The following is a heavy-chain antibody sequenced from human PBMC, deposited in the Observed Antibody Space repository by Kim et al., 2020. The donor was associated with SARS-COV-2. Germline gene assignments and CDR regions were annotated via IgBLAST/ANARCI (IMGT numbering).Heavy chain of an antibody. Sequence: GGSLRLSCAASGFTFSSYGMHWVRQAPGKGLEWVAVISYDGSNKYYADSVKGRFTISRDNSKNTLYLQMNSLRAEDTAVYYCANARDAFDIWGQGTMVTVSS. V-gene: IGHV3-30*18. CDR3: ANARDAFDI. CDR1: GFTFSSYG. CDR2: ISYDGSNK. J-gene: IGHJ3*02.